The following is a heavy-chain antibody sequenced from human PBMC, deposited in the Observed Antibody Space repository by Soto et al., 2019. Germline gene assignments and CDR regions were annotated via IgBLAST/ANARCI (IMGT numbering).Heavy chain of an antibody. CDR1: GFTLGSYS. CDR3: ARDRFDYYDSSGYWRFDP. D-gene: IGHD3-22*01. Sequence: GGSLRLSCAASGFTLGSYSMNWVRQAPGKGLEWVSYIRSSSSTIYYADSVQGRFTISRDNAKNSLYLQMNSLRAEDAAVYYCARDRFDYYDSSGYWRFDPWGQGTLVTVS. CDR2: IRSSSSTI. V-gene: IGHV3-48*01. J-gene: IGHJ5*02.